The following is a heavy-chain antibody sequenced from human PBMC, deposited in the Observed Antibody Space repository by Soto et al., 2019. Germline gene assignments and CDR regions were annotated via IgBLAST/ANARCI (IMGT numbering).Heavy chain of an antibody. Sequence: EVQLVESGGGLVQPGGSLRLSCAAAGFNFRRYWMSWVRQAPGKGLEWVANIKEDGSEQYYVDSVKGRFTIFRDNAKNSLSLQMNSLRAEDTAIYYCARDPTASYGDSLLFEYWCQGTLVSVSS. D-gene: IGHD4-17*01. CDR3: ARDPTASYGDSLLFEY. CDR1: GFNFRRYW. J-gene: IGHJ4*02. CDR2: IKEDGSEQ. V-gene: IGHV3-7*01.